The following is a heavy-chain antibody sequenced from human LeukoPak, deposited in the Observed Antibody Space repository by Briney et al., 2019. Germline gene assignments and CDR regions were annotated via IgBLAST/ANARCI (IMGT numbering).Heavy chain of an antibody. CDR2: IYSTGST. CDR3: ARHESAVGALFY. J-gene: IGHJ4*02. D-gene: IGHD1-26*01. Sequence: PSEPLSLTCTVSGGSISRYYWSWIRQPPGKGLEWIGYIYSTGSTNSNPSLKSRVTISVDTSKNHFSLKLTSVTAADTAVYYCARHESAVGALFYWGQGYLVTVSS. V-gene: IGHV4-59*08. CDR1: GGSISRYY.